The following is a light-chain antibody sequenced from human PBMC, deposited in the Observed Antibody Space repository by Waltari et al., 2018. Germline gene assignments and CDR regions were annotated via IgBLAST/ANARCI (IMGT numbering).Light chain of an antibody. J-gene: IGKJ4*01. V-gene: IGKV2-28*01. Sequence: DIVMTQSPLSLPVTPGEPAYIPCRSSRSLLHSNAYNYLDWYLQKPGQSPQLLIYLGSNRASGVPDRFSGSGSGTDFTLKISRVEAEDVGVYYCMQALQAPLTFGGGTKVEIK. CDR2: LGS. CDR1: RSLLHSNAYNY. CDR3: MQALQAPLT.